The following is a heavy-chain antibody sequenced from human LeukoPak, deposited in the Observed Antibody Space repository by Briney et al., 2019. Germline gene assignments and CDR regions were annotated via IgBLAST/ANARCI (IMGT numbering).Heavy chain of an antibody. J-gene: IGHJ4*02. D-gene: IGHD4-11*01. V-gene: IGHV4-39*02. Sequence: SSETLSLTCTVSGGSISSSSYYWGWIRQPPGKGLEWIGSIYYSGSTYYNPSLKSRVTISVDTSKNQFSLKLSSVTAADTAVYYCAREAVTVRGYYFDYWGQGTLVTVSS. CDR2: IYYSGST. CDR1: GGSISSSSYY. CDR3: AREAVTVRGYYFDY.